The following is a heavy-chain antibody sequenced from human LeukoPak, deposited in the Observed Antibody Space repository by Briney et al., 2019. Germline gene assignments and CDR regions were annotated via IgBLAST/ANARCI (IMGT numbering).Heavy chain of an antibody. CDR2: IYYSGST. CDR1: GGSISSYY. CDR3: ARGTSSGWYSAFDI. V-gene: IGHV4-59*01. Sequence: SETLSLTCTVSGGSISSYYWSWIRQPPAQGLEWIGYIYYSGSTNYNPSLKSRVTISVDTSKNQFSLELSSVTGADTAVYYCARGTSSGWYSAFDIWGQGTMVTVSS. J-gene: IGHJ3*02. D-gene: IGHD6-19*01.